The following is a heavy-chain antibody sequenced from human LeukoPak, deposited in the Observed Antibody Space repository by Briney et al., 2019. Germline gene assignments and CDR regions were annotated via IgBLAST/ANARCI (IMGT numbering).Heavy chain of an antibody. J-gene: IGHJ3*02. CDR1: GVSISSYF. CDR2: IYYSGST. D-gene: IGHD6-13*01. V-gene: IGHV4-59*08. CDR3: ATTSMTAAGSEAFDI. Sequence: PSETLSLTCTVSGVSISSYFWSWIRQPPGKGLEWIGYIYYSGSTNYSPSLKSRVSISVDTSKNQFSLKLSSVTAADTAVYYCATTSMTAAGSEAFDIWGQGTTVTVSS.